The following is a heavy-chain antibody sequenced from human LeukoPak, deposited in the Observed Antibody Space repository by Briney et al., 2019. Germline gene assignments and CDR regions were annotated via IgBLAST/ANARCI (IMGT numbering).Heavy chain of an antibody. Sequence: VASVKVSCKASGYTFTSYDINWVRQATGQGLEWMGWMNPNSGNTGYAQKFQGRVTMTRNTSISTAYMELSSLRSEDTAVCYCARGRRSSGWYNNWFDPWGQGTLVTVSS. CDR2: MNPNSGNT. V-gene: IGHV1-8*01. CDR3: ARGRRSSGWYNNWFDP. D-gene: IGHD6-19*01. CDR1: GYTFTSYD. J-gene: IGHJ5*02.